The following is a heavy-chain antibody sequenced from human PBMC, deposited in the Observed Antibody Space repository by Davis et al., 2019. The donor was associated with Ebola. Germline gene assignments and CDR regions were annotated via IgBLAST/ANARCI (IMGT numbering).Heavy chain of an antibody. D-gene: IGHD6-19*01. CDR1: GYSFTTYW. V-gene: IGHV5-51*04. CDR2: IYPGDSDT. Sequence: GGSLRLSCKGSGYSFTTYWIAWVRQMPGKGLEWMGIIYPGDSDTRYSPSFQGQVTISADKPISTAYLQWSSLKASDTAMYYCARRVHSSGWRFDYWGQGTLVTVSS. J-gene: IGHJ4*02. CDR3: ARRVHSSGWRFDY.